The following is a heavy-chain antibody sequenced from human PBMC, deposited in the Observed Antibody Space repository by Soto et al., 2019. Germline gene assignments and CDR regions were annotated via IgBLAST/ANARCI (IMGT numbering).Heavy chain of an antibody. CDR2: IYYHGNT. CDR3: ARHDGFSSGWIFDY. J-gene: IGHJ4*01. Sequence: SETLSLTCAFSGGPITSRTYSLGWIRQPPGKTLEWIGTIYYHGNTYSNPSLKSRVTISVDTSNNQLSLKLRSVTAADTAVYYCARHDGFSSGWIFDYWGHGTLVTVSS. D-gene: IGHD6-19*01. V-gene: IGHV4-39*01. CDR1: GGPITSRTYS.